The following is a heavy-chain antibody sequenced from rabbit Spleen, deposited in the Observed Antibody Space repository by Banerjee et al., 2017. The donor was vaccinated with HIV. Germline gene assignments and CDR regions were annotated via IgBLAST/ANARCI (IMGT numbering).Heavy chain of an antibody. J-gene: IGHJ4*01. CDR1: GFSFSSYY. CDR2: IDPVFGIT. V-gene: IGHV1S47*01. D-gene: IGHD8-1*01. Sequence: QEQLVESGGGLVQPEGSLTLTCPASGFSFSSYYMNWVRQAPGKGLEWIGYIDPVFGITYYANWVNGRFSISRENAQNTVLLQMTSLTAADTATYFCARDGAGGSYFALWGPGTLVTVS. CDR3: ARDGAGGSYFAL.